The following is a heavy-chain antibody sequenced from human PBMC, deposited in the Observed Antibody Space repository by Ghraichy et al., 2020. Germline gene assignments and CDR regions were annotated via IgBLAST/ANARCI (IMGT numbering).Heavy chain of an antibody. V-gene: IGHV4-61*02. J-gene: IGHJ4*02. D-gene: IGHD6-6*01. CDR1: GASIRSGNLN. Sequence: SETLSLTCNVSGASIRSGNLNWNCIRQPAGKRQEWIGRIYFTGATTYNPSLKSRVTMSVDISKNEFSLKLTSVTAADAAVYYCATHSTSSAFFGAWGQGTLVTVSS. CDR3: ATHSTSSAFFGA. CDR2: IYFTGAT.